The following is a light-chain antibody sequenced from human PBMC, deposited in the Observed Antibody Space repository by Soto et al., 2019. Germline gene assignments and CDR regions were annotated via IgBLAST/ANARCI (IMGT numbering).Light chain of an antibody. V-gene: IGKV1-5*01. CDR3: QQYDSYPLT. CDR2: DAS. J-gene: IGKJ4*01. CDR1: QNVRRW. Sequence: DIQMTQSPSSLSASVGDRVTITCRASQNVRRWLAWYQQKPGEAPKVLMYDASSLQSGVPPRFSGSGSGTDFTLTISSLQADDFATYYCQQYDSYPLTFGGGTKVEIK.